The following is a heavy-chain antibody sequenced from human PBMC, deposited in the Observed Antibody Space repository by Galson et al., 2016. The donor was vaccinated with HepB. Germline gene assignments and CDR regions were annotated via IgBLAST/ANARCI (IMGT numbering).Heavy chain of an antibody. V-gene: IGHV4-30-2*01. J-gene: IGHJ4*02. D-gene: IGHD1-1*01. CDR2: IYHTGSA. CDR1: NGSVTSVGYS. CDR3: ARGRGYAPLFYFDT. Sequence: TLSLTCTVSNGSVTSVGYSWNWIRQPPGKALEWIGYIYHTGSASYNPSLKSRVTISVDRSKNQFSLSLSSTTAADTADYYCARGRGYAPLFYFDTWGQGTPVTVSS.